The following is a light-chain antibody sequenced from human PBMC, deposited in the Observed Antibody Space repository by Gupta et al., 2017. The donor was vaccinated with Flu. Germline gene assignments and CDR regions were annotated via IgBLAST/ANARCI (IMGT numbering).Light chain of an antibody. CDR2: AAS. CDR3: QQYGTSRT. V-gene: IGKV3-20*01. Sequence: EIVLTQSPGTLSLSPGERATLSCMASQSVTNNFLACYQQKPDKAPKFLIYAASSRARGIPDWFSGSGCGTDFTHTISRLEDEVFAVYYLQQYGTSRTFGQGTKLEIK. CDR1: QSVTNNF. J-gene: IGKJ1*01.